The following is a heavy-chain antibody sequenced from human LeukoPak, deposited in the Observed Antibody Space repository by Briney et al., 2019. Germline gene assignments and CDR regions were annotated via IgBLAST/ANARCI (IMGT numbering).Heavy chain of an antibody. CDR2: ISYDGSNK. Sequence: PGGSLRLSCAASGFTFSSYAMHWVRQAPGKGLEWVAVISYDGSNKYYADSVKGRFTISRDNSKNTLYLQMNSLRAEDTAVYYCARDGSPTYYDFWSGWYYFDYWGQGTLVTVSS. V-gene: IGHV3-30*04. D-gene: IGHD3-3*01. CDR1: GFTFSSYA. CDR3: ARDGSPTYYDFWSGWYYFDY. J-gene: IGHJ4*02.